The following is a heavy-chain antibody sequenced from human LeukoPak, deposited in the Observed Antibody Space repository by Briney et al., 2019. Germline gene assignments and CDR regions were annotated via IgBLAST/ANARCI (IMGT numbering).Heavy chain of an antibody. CDR2: IYYRGSI. CDR1: VHSFSLGGYY. V-gene: IGHV4-31*02. CDR3: ARVDRRELLLYHFDY. J-gene: IGHJ4*02. Sequence: SQTLCLPRTVSVHSFSLGGYYWSWIRQPPGKGLEWVRYIYYRGSICYKPSLKSRVAKTVDTSKNPFSLKRSFMTAADTALYYWARVDRRELLLYHFDYWGQGTLVTVSS. D-gene: IGHD3-3*01.